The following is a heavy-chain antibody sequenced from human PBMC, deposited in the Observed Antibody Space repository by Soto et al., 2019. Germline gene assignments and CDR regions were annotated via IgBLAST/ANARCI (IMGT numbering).Heavy chain of an antibody. CDR2: IYYSGST. CDR3: ARQVYCSGGSCYLGAFDI. J-gene: IGHJ3*02. CDR1: GGSISSSSYY. D-gene: IGHD2-15*01. V-gene: IGHV4-39*01. Sequence: SETLSLTCTVSGGSISSSSYYWGWIRQPPGKGLEWIGSIYYSGSTYYNPSLKSRVTISVDTSKNQFSLKLSSVTAADTAVYYCARQVYCSGGSCYLGAFDIWGQGTMVT.